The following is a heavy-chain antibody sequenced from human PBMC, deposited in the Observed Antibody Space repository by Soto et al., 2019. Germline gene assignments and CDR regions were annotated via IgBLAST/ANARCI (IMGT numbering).Heavy chain of an antibody. D-gene: IGHD4-17*01. J-gene: IGHJ4*02. V-gene: IGHV3-30-3*01. CDR2: ISYDGSNK. CDR1: GVTFSIYA. CDR3: ARVPQRRKVTTSGSFDF. Sequence: WSLEIASASSGVTFSIYAMPWVRQAPGKGLEWVAVISYDGSNKYYADSVKGRFTISRDNSKNTLYLQMNSLRAEDTAVYYCARVPQRRKVTTSGSFDFRGQGTL.